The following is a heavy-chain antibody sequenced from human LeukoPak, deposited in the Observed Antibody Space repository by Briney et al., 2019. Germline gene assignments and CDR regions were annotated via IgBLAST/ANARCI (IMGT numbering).Heavy chain of an antibody. V-gene: IGHV1-18*01. D-gene: IGHD1-26*01. J-gene: IGHJ1*01. CDR3: ARDPINSGSYPGRYFQH. CDR2: ISAYNGNT. CDR1: GYTFTSYV. Sequence: GASVKVSCKASGYTFTSYVISWVRQAPGQGLEWMGWISAYNGNTNYAQKLQGRVTMTTDTSTSTAYMELRSLRSDDTAVYYCARDPINSGSYPGRYFQHWGQGTLVTVSS.